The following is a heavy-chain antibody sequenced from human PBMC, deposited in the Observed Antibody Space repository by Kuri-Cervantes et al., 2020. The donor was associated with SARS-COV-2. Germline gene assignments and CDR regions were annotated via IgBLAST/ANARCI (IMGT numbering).Heavy chain of an antibody. J-gene: IGHJ6*02. CDR2: INPSGGST. Sequence: ASVKVSCKASGYTFTSYYMHWMRQAPGQGLEWMGIINPSGGSTSYAQKFQGRVTMTRDTSTSTVYMELSSLRSEDTAVYYCARDLPGFLEWLGHWVSGMDVWGQGTTVTVSS. V-gene: IGHV1-46*01. D-gene: IGHD3-3*01. CDR3: ARDLPGFLEWLGHWVSGMDV. CDR1: GYTFTSYY.